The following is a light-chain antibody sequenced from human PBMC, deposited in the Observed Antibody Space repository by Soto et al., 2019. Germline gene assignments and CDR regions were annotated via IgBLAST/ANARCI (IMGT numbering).Light chain of an antibody. J-gene: IGKJ2*01. CDR3: QHYHDSPYT. Sequence: EIELTQSPSTLSLSPGERATLSCRASQSVRSVGSPYFAWYKQKPGQAPRLLIYGAFYRATGIPDRFSGGGSGTDFTLTISRLQPEDSAVYYCQHYHDSPYTFGQGTKLEIK. CDR2: GAF. V-gene: IGKV3-20*01. CDR1: QSVRSVGSPY.